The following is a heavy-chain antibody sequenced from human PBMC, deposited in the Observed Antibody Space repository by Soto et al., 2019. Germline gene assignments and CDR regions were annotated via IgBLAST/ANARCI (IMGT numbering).Heavy chain of an antibody. D-gene: IGHD6-19*01. CDR2: IIPIFGTA. J-gene: IGHJ5*02. CDR1: GGTFSSYA. V-gene: IGHV1-69*13. CDR3: ATQSSGTPNWFDP. Sequence: SVKVSCKASGGTFSSYAISWVRQAPGQGLEWMGGIIPIFGTANYAQKFQGRVTITADESTSTAYMELSSLRSEDTAVYYCATQSSGTPNWFDPWGQGTLVTVSS.